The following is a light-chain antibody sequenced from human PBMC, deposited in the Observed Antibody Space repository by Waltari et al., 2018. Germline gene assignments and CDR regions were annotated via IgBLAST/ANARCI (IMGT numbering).Light chain of an antibody. CDR2: WAP. CDR3: QQYDSPPYA. Sequence: DIVMTQSPDSLAVSLGERATINCKSSQSVSSNSHLKNNLAGYRQKPGQPPKLLIYWAPARESGFPNRFSGSGSGTDFTLTISSLQAEDVAVYYCQQYDSPPYAFGQGTKLEIK. V-gene: IGKV4-1*01. J-gene: IGKJ2*01. CDR1: QSVSSNSHLKNN.